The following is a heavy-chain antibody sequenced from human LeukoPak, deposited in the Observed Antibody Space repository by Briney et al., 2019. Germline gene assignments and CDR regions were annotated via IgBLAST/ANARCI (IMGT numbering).Heavy chain of an antibody. D-gene: IGHD4-17*01. CDR1: GFTFSSYA. CDR3: AARRLTVTTEIDY. V-gene: IGHV3-23*01. J-gene: IGHJ4*02. CDR2: ISGSGGST. Sequence: PGGSLRLSCTASGFTFSSYAMSWVRQAPGKGLEWVSAISGSGGSTYYADSVKGRFTISRDNSKNTLYLQMNSLRTEDTALYYCAARRLTVTTEIDYWGQGTLVTVSS.